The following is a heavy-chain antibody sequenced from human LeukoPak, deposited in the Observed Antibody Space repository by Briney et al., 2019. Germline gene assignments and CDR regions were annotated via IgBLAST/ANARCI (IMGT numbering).Heavy chain of an antibody. CDR1: GGSISSYY. CDR3: TRVECGDCYYYYGMDV. Sequence: PSETLSLTCTVSGGSISSYYWSWIRQPPGKGLEWIGYIYYSGSTNYNPSLKSRVTISVDTSKNQFSLKLSSVAAADAAEYCWTRVECGDCYYYYGMDVWGQGTTVTVSS. J-gene: IGHJ6*02. D-gene: IGHD2-21*01. V-gene: IGHV4-59*01. CDR2: IYYSGST.